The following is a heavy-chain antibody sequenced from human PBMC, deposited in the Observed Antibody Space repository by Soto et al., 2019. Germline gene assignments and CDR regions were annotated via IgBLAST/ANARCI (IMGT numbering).Heavy chain of an antibody. CDR1: GVTFSSYA. Sequence: SVKVSCKASGVTFSSYAISWVRQAPGQGLEWMGGIIPIFGTANYAQKFQGRVTITADESTSTAYMELSSLRSEDTAVYYCARGSGGFYSSHVTFDYWGQGTLVTVSS. CDR3: ARGSGGFYSSHVTFDY. J-gene: IGHJ4*02. V-gene: IGHV1-69*13. D-gene: IGHD6-19*01. CDR2: IIPIFGTA.